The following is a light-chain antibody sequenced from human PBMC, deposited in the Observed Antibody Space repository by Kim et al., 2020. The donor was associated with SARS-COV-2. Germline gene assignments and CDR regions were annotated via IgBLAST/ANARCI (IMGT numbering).Light chain of an antibody. CDR1: QDISNY. J-gene: IGKJ3*01. Sequence: SVGDRVTITCQASQDISNYLNWYQQKPGKAPKLLIYDASNLETGVPSRFSGSGSGTDFTFTIRSLQPEDIATYYCQQYDNLPPFTFGPGTKVDIK. V-gene: IGKV1-33*01. CDR3: QQYDNLPPFT. CDR2: DAS.